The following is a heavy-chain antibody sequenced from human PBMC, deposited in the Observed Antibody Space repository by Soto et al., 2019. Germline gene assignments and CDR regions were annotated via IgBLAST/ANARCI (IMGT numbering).Heavy chain of an antibody. CDR3: ARLRVTTPDY. Sequence: HLQLQESGPGLVKPSETLSLTCTVSGGSISSSSYYWGWIRQPPGKGLEWIGSIYYSGSTFYNPSLKSRVTISVDTSKNQFSLKLSSETAADTAVYSCARLRVTTPDYWGQGTLVTVSS. J-gene: IGHJ4*02. CDR1: GGSISSSSYY. V-gene: IGHV4-39*01. D-gene: IGHD4-17*01. CDR2: IYYSGST.